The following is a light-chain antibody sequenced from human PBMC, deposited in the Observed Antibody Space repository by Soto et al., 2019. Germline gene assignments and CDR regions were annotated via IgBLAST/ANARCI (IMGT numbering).Light chain of an antibody. CDR2: GAS. CDR3: QQYNNWPPLT. CDR1: QSVSSN. J-gene: IGKJ4*01. Sequence: EIVMTQSPATLSVSPGESATLSCRASQSVSSNLAWYQQKPGQAPRLLIYGASTRATGNPARFSGSGSGTEFTLTISSLQSEDFAVYYCQQYNNWPPLTFGGGTKVETK. V-gene: IGKV3-15*01.